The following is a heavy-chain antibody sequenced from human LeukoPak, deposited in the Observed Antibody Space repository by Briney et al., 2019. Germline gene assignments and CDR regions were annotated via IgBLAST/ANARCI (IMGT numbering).Heavy chain of an antibody. CDR2: ISAYNGNT. J-gene: IGHJ4*02. V-gene: IGHV1-18*01. CDR1: GYTFTSYG. Sequence: ASVKVSCKASGYTFTSYGISWVRQAPGQGLEWMGWISAYNGNTNYAQKFQGRVTITTDESTSTAYMELSSLRSEDTAVYYCARGYYYDSSGYYTPVYYFDYWGQGTLVTVSS. D-gene: IGHD3-22*01. CDR3: ARGYYYDSSGYYTPVYYFDY.